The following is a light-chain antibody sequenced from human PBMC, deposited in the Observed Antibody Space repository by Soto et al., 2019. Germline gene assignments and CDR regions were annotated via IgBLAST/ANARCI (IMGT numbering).Light chain of an antibody. CDR3: QQCGTWPIP. V-gene: IGKV1-39*01. Sequence: EIEVTQSPCSLSGSVGDIVTVTCRASQIISSYLNWYQQKLGRAPKLLISAASSLQSGVPSRFSGSGSGTDFTLTISSLQPEDFAVYYCQQCGTWPIPFGQVTRLEVK. J-gene: IGKJ5*01. CDR2: AAS. CDR1: QIISSY.